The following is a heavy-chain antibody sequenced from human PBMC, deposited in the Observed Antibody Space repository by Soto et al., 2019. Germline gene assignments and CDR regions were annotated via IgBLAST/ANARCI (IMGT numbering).Heavy chain of an antibody. CDR3: AKDLIPIAVASPFDY. CDR1: GFTFSSYA. CDR2: ISGSGGST. J-gene: IGHJ4*02. D-gene: IGHD6-19*01. Sequence: LRLSCAASGFTFSSYAMSWVRQSPGKGLEWVSAISGSGGSTYYADSGKGRFTISRDNSKNTLYLQMNSLRAEDTAVYYCAKDLIPIAVASPFDYWGQGTLVTVSS. V-gene: IGHV3-23*01.